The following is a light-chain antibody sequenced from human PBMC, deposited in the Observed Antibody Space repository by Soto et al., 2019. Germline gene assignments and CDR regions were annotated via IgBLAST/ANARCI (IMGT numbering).Light chain of an antibody. J-gene: IGKJ5*01. CDR2: WAS. CDR3: QQYYATPIT. CDR1: QSVLDSSNKNY. V-gene: IGKV4-1*01. Sequence: DIVTTQSPESLAVSLGERATINCKSSQSVLDSSNKNYLVWYQQKPGQPPNLLIYWASTRESGVPDRFSGSGSGTDFTLTISSLQAEDVAVYYCQQYYATPITFGQGTRLEIK.